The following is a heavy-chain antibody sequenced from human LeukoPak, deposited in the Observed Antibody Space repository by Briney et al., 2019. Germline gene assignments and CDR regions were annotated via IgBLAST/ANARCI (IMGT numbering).Heavy chain of an antibody. D-gene: IGHD2-15*01. V-gene: IGHV3-21*01. CDR1: GFTFSSYS. Sequence: NPGGSLRLSCAASGFTFSSYSMNWVRQAPGKGLEWVSSISSSSSYIYYADSVKGRFTISRDNAKNSLYLQMNSLRAEDTGVYYCARATRGVASDFDYWGQGTLVTVSS. CDR3: ARATRGVASDFDY. J-gene: IGHJ4*02. CDR2: ISSSSSYI.